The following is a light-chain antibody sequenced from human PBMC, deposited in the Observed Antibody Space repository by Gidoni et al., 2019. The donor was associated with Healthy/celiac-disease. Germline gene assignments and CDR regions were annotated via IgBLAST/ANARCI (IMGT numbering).Light chain of an antibody. J-gene: IGKJ4*01. CDR2: DAS. CDR1: QSVSSY. V-gene: IGKV3-11*01. CDR3: QQRSNWPPT. Sequence: EIVLTQSPATLSLSPGERATLTCRASQSVSSYLAWYQQKPGQAPRLLLYDASNRATGIPARFSGSWSGTDFTLTISSLEPEDFAVYYCQQRSNWPPTFGGGTKVEIK.